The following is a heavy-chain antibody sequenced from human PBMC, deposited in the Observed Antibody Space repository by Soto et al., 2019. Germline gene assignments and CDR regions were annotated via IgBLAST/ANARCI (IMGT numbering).Heavy chain of an antibody. CDR2: INSDGSST. CDR1: GFTFSSYW. D-gene: IGHD3-3*01. V-gene: IGHV3-74*01. Sequence: GGSLRLSCAASGFTFSSYWMHWVRQAPGKGLVWVSRINSDGSSTSYADSVKGRFTISRDNAKNSLYLQMYSLRAEDTAIYYCVRDRTLLVPTSIDYWGHGTLVTVSS. J-gene: IGHJ4*01. CDR3: VRDRTLLVPTSIDY.